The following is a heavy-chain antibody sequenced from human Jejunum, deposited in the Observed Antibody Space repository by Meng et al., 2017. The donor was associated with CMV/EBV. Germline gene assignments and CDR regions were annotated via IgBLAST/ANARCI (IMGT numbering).Heavy chain of an antibody. D-gene: IGHD5-12*01. CDR2: IHYSGTP. V-gene: IGHV4-59*01. CDR1: GGSISTYY. CDR3: ARALGDIVAADGMDV. Sequence: SGGSISTYYWSSIRQSPEKGLEWIGYIHYSGTPNYNPSLKSRVTISVDMSKNQFSLKVTSVTAADTAVYFCARALGDIVAADGMDVWGQGTTVTVSS. J-gene: IGHJ6*02.